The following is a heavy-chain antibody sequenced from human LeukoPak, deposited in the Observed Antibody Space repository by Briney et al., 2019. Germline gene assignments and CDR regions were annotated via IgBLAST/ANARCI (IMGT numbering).Heavy chain of an antibody. Sequence: GGSLRLSCAASGFTFNLAWINWVRQAPGKGLEWVGRIKNKIDGGATDYAAPVKGRFTISRDDSKNTVYLQMNSLKSEDTALYYCNTDGDYGDYVDSWGQGTLVTVSS. J-gene: IGHJ4*02. CDR2: IKNKIDGGAT. D-gene: IGHD4-17*01. CDR3: NTDGDYGDYVDS. V-gene: IGHV3-15*07. CDR1: GFTFNLAW.